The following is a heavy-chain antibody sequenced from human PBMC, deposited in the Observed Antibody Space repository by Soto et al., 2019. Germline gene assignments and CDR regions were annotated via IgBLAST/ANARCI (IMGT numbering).Heavy chain of an antibody. D-gene: IGHD3-10*01. CDR2: IYYSGST. CDR1: GGSVSSGSYY. V-gene: IGHV4-61*01. J-gene: IGHJ4*02. CDR3: ARDLSADY. Sequence: LSLTCTVSGGSVSSGSYYWSWIRQPPGKGLEWIGYIYYSGSTNYNPSLKSRVTISVDTSKNQFSLKLSSVTAADTAVYYCARDLSADYWGQGTLVTVSS.